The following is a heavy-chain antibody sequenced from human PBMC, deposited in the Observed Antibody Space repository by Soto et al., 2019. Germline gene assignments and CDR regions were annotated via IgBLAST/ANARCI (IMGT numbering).Heavy chain of an antibody. Sequence: PGGSLRLSCAASGFTFSSYDMHWVRQATGKGLEWVSAIGTAGDTYYPGSVKGRFTISRENAKNSLYLQMNSLRAEDTAVYYCARALRGDYYVRWFDPWGQGTLVTVSS. J-gene: IGHJ5*02. CDR1: GFTFSSYD. CDR3: ARALRGDYYVRWFDP. V-gene: IGHV3-13*01. D-gene: IGHD3-22*01. CDR2: IGTAGDT.